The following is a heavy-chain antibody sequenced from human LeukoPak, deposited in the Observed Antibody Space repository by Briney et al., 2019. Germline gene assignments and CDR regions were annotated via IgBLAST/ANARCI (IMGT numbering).Heavy chain of an antibody. CDR1: GFTFSDYF. CDR2: ISGSGSNK. V-gene: IGHV3-11*04. Sequence: GGSLRLSCAASGFTFSDYFMTWIRQAPGKGLEWVSYISGSGSNKYYADSVRGRFTISRDNAKNSLYLQMNSLRVEDTAVYYCATSQSSVAGIVGDWGQGTLVTVSS. CDR3: ATSQSSVAGIVGD. D-gene: IGHD6-19*01. J-gene: IGHJ4*02.